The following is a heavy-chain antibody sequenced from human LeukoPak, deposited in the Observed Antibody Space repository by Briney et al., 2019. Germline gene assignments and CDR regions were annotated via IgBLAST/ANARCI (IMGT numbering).Heavy chain of an antibody. CDR1: GGTFSSYA. V-gene: IGHV1-69*13. CDR3: ARPNHYDSSGYYRQFDY. J-gene: IGHJ4*02. D-gene: IGHD3-22*01. Sequence: SVKVSCKASGGTFSSYAISWVRQAPGQGLEWMGGIIPIFGTANYAQKFQGRVTITADESTSTAYMELSSLRSGDTAVYYCARPNHYDSSGYYRQFDYWGQGTLVTVSS. CDR2: IIPIFGTA.